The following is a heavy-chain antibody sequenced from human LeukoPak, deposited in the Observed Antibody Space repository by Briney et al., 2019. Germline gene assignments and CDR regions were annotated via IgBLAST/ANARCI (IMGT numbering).Heavy chain of an antibody. CDR1: GFTFSNYA. J-gene: IGHJ4*02. D-gene: IGHD7-27*01. CDR3: AKDWGY. Sequence: GGSLRLSCAASGFTFSNYAMNWVRQAPGRGLECVSTISAGGDTTYYADPVKGRFTISRDNSKNTLYLQMNSLRAEDTAVYYCAKDWGYWGQGTLVTVSS. V-gene: IGHV3-23*01. CDR2: ISAGGDTT.